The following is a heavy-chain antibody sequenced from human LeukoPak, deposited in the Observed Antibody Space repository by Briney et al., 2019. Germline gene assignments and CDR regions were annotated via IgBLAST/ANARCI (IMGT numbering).Heavy chain of an antibody. J-gene: IGHJ4*02. CDR2: IRYDESKE. Sequence: PGGSLRLSCAASGFTFSTYGMHWVRQSPGKGLEWVAFIRYDESKEFYADSLKGRFTVSRDNAKNSLYLQMNSLRAEDTAVYYCARDQSNYFDYWGQGTLVTVSS. CDR1: GFTFSTYG. V-gene: IGHV3-30*02. CDR3: ARDQSNYFDY.